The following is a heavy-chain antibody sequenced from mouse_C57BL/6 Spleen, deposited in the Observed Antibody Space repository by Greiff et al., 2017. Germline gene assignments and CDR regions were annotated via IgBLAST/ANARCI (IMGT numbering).Heavy chain of an antibody. CDR2: IDPSDSYT. V-gene: IGHV1-50*01. Sequence: QVQLKEPGAELVKPGASVKLSCKASGYTFTSYWMQWVKQRPGQGLEWIGEIDPSDSYTNYNQKFKGKATLTVDTSSSTAYMQLSSLTSEDSAVYYCARGGTGTGDYCDYWGQGTTLTVSS. CDR3: ARGGTGTGDYCDY. J-gene: IGHJ2*01. CDR1: GYTFTSYW. D-gene: IGHD4-1*01.